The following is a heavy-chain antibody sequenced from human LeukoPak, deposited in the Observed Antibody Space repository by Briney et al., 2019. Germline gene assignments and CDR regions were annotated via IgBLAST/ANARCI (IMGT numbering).Heavy chain of an antibody. CDR2: IRPYNGDT. D-gene: IGHD4-17*01. V-gene: IGHV1-18*01. CDR1: GYTFTSFG. CDR3: ARTGPFGDVYYFDH. Sequence: ASVKISCTASGYTFTSFGLGWVRQAPGHGLEYMGWIRPYNGDTNYPQNFQGRVTMTTDTSTTTAYMELRSLRSDDTAVYYCARTGPFGDVYYFDHWGQGVLVTVCS. J-gene: IGHJ4*02.